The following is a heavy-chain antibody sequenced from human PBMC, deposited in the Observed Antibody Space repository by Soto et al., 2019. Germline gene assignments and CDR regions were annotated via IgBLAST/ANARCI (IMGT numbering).Heavy chain of an antibody. D-gene: IGHD3-16*01. Sequence: GGSLRLSCAASGFSFSGSTIHWVRQASGKGLEWVGHITSKPDNYATVYAASVKGRFSFSRDDLMNTAFLQMNSLKSEDTAVYYCTRSYENNAYYFDHWGPGTPVTVSS. CDR1: GFSFSGST. J-gene: IGHJ1*01. CDR3: TRSYENNAYYFDH. CDR2: ITSKPDNYAT. V-gene: IGHV3-73*01.